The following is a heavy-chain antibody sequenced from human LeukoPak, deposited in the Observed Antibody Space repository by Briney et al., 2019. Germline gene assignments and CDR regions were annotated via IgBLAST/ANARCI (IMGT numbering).Heavy chain of an antibody. CDR2: MNPNSGNT. D-gene: IGHD6-19*01. J-gene: IGHJ5*02. CDR3: ARGPGYGNDWAGTPFDP. Sequence: GASVKVSCKASGYTFNAYYIHWVRQATGQELEWMGWMNPNSGNTGYAQKFQGRVTMTWDTSIGTAYMELYSLTSGDTAVYYCARGPGYGNDWAGTPFDPWGQGTLVTVSS. CDR1: GYTFNAYY. V-gene: IGHV1-8*02.